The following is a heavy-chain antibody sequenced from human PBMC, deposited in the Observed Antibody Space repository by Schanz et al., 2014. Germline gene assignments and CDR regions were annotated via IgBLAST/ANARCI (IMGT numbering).Heavy chain of an antibody. V-gene: IGHV3-30*02. D-gene: IGHD1-26*01. CDR3: AKVVASGPTTGPFDP. Sequence: QVQLVESGGGVVQRGGSLSLSCAASGFIFSNYGMHRVRQAPGKGLEWVAFIWSDGSRTYHAESVKGRFTISRDNSRNTLYLQMDSLRDEDTALYYCAKVVASGPTTGPFDPWGQGTLVTVSS. CDR1: GFIFSNYG. CDR2: IWSDGSRT. J-gene: IGHJ5*02.